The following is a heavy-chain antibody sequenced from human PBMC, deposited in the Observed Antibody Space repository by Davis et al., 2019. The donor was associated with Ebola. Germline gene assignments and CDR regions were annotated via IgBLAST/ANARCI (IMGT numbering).Heavy chain of an antibody. Sequence: GESLKISCAASGFTFSNAWMNWVRQAPGKGLEWVGRIRSKTGGGTADYAAPVKGRFTISRDDSKNIVYLQMNSLRAEDTAVYYCANQPAALGTDYWGQGTLVTVSS. J-gene: IGHJ4*02. CDR3: ANQPAALGTDY. CDR1: GFTFSNAW. V-gene: IGHV3-15*07. CDR2: IRSKTGGGTA. D-gene: IGHD1-14*01.